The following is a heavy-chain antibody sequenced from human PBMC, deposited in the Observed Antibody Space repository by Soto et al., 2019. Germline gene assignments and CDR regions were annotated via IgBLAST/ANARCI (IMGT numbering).Heavy chain of an antibody. V-gene: IGHV2-5*02. Sequence: QITLRESGPSLVKPTETLTLTCTFSGFSLTTTGVGVGWVRQPPGKALEWLSVVCWDGAERYSPSLKSRVPITNDTSKYKVVFTMANRDPEDKSTYFCTQVYGSGSWGWYFHSWGQGTLVTVSS. D-gene: IGHD1-26*01. CDR1: GFSLTTTGVG. CDR2: VCWDGAE. CDR3: TQVYGSGSWGWYFHS. J-gene: IGHJ5*02.